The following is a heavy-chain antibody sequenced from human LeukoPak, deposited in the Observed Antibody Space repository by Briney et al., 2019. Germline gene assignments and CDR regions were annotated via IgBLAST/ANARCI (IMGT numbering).Heavy chain of an antibody. J-gene: IGHJ3*02. CDR2: ISGSGGST. CDR3: AKDRNYDSSGYYPDAFDI. D-gene: IGHD3-22*01. CDR1: GFTFSSYA. V-gene: IGHV3-23*01. Sequence: PGGSLRLSCAATGFTFSSYAMSWVRQAPGKGLEWVSAISGSGGSTYYADSVKGRFTISRDNSKNTLYLQMNSLRAEDTAVYYCAKDRNYDSSGYYPDAFDIWGQGTMVTVSS.